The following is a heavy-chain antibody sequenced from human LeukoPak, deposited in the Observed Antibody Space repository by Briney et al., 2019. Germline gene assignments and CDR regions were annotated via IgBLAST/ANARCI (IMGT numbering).Heavy chain of an antibody. CDR2: ISAYNGNT. Sequence: ASVTVSCKASGYTFTGYYMHWVRQAPGQGLEWMGWISAYNGNTNSAQKFQGRVTMTIDTSTTTAYMELRSLRSDDTAVYYCARDAIVAGATWYYYYYMDVWGKGTTVTVSS. J-gene: IGHJ6*03. D-gene: IGHD5-12*01. CDR1: GYTFTGYY. V-gene: IGHV1-18*04. CDR3: ARDAIVAGATWYYYYYMDV.